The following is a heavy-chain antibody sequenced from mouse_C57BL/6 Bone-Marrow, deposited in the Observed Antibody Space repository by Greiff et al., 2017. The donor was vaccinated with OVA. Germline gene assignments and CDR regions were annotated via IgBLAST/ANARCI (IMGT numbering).Heavy chain of an antibody. V-gene: IGHV14-2*01. CDR2: IDPGDGAT. CDR3: PRPPVVDY. J-gene: IGHJ2*01. D-gene: IGHD1-1*01. Sequence: EVKLQQSGAELVKPGASVKLSCTASGFNIKDYYMHWVKQRTEQGLEWIGRIDPGDGATKYAPKFQGKATITADTSSNTVYLQLSSLTSEDTSVYYCPRPPVVDYWGQGTTVTVSS. CDR1: GFNIKDYY.